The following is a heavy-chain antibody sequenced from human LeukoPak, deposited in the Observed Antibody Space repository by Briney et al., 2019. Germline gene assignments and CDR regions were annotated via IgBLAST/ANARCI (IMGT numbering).Heavy chain of an antibody. J-gene: IGHJ4*02. CDR3: TADLIGNGRGIDY. D-gene: IGHD2-15*01. V-gene: IGHV3-15*01. Sequence: GGSLRLSCAASGLTFSDAWMGWVRQAPGKGLEWVGLIKSRTSGGTTDYAAPVKGRFTISRDDSKNTLYLQMNSLITEDTAVFHCTADLIGNGRGIDYWGQGTLVTVSS. CDR1: GLTFSDAW. CDR2: IKSRTSGGTT.